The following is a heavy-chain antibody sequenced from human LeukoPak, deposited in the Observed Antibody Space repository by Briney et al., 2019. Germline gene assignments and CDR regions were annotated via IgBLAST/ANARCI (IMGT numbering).Heavy chain of an antibody. D-gene: IGHD3-16*01. J-gene: IGHJ6*04. CDR1: GFTFSSYG. CDR2: IRYDGSNK. Sequence: GGSLRLSCAASGFTFSSYGMHWVRQAPGKGLEWVAFIRYDGSNKYYADSVKGRFTISRDNSENTLYLQMNSLRAEDTAVYFCAKSTRAVMAMMDVWGKGTTVTVSS. CDR3: AKSTRAVMAMMDV. V-gene: IGHV3-30*02.